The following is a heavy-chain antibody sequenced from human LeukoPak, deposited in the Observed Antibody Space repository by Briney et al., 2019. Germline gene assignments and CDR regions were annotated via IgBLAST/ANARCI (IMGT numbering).Heavy chain of an antibody. CDR1: GFTFDDYA. CDR2: TSWNSGSI. D-gene: IGHD2-2*01. CDR3: AKAHRYCSSTSCSNSDY. V-gene: IGHV3-9*01. J-gene: IGHJ4*02. Sequence: QPGRSLRLSCAASGFTFDDYAMHWVRQAPGKGLEWVSGTSWNSGSIGYADSVKGRFTISRDNAKNSLYLQMNSLRAEDTAVYYCAKAHRYCSSTSCSNSDYWGQGTLVTVSS.